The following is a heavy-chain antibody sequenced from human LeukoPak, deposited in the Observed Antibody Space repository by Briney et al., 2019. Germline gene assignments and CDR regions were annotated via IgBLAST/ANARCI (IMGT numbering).Heavy chain of an antibody. CDR1: GGSFSGYY. CDR2: INHSGST. D-gene: IGHD4-23*01. J-gene: IGHJ5*02. V-gene: IGHV4-34*01. CDR3: ARGYDYGGNSGVFGFDP. Sequence: SETLSLTCAVYGGSFSGYYWSWIRQPPGKGLEWIGEINHSGSTNYNPSLKSRVTISVDTSKNQFSLKLSSVTAADTAVYYCARGYDYGGNSGVFGFDPWGQGTLVTVSS.